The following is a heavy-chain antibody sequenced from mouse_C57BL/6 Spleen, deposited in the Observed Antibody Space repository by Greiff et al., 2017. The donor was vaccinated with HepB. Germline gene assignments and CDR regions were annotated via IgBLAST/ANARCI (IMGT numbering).Heavy chain of an antibody. CDR1: GYNFTSYW. D-gene: IGHD1-1*01. Sequence: QVQLQQPGAELVKPGASVKLSCKASGYNFTSYWMQWVKQRPGQGLEWIGEIDPSDSYTNYNQKFKGKATLTVDTSSSTAYMQRSSLTSEDSAVYYCARHITTVVGGAIDYWGQGTSVTVSS. J-gene: IGHJ4*01. CDR3: ARHITTVVGGAIDY. V-gene: IGHV1-50*01. CDR2: IDPSDSYT.